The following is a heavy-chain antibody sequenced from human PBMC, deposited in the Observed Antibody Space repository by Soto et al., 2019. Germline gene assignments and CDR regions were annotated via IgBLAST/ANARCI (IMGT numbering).Heavy chain of an antibody. CDR2: IYWDDDK. J-gene: IGHJ3*02. V-gene: IGHV2-5*02. CDR1: GISLSTDAVG. D-gene: IGHD5-12*01. CDR3: AHRGEVATIISDAFDI. Sequence: QITLKESGPTLVKPTQTLTLTCTFLGISLSTDAVGLAWIRHPPGKALEWLALIYWDDDKRYSPSLKSRLTIIKDTSKNQVVLTMTNMDPVDTATYYCAHRGEVATIISDAFDIWGPGTSVTVSS.